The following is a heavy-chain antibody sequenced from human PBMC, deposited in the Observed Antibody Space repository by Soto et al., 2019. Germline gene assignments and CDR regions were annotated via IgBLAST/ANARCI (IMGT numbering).Heavy chain of an antibody. Sequence: GSLNLSCAASGFTFSSYWMSWVRQAPGKGLEWVANIKQDGSEKYYVDSVKGRFTISRDNAKNSLYLQMNSLRAEDTAVYYCASDIAAAGLYYYGMDVWGQGTTVTVSS. D-gene: IGHD6-13*01. CDR2: IKQDGSEK. J-gene: IGHJ6*02. V-gene: IGHV3-7*01. CDR1: GFTFSSYW. CDR3: ASDIAAAGLYYYGMDV.